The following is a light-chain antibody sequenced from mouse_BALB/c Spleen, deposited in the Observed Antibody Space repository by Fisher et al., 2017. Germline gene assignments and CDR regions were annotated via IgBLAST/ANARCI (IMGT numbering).Light chain of an antibody. J-gene: IGKJ5*01. CDR2: STS. CDR1: SSISSNY. V-gene: IGKV4-79*01. Sequence: IVLTQSTAIMSASPGEKVTMTCSASSSISSNYLHWYQQKPGFSPKLLIYSTSNLASGVPARFSGSGSGTSYSLTISRMEAEDAATYYCQQRSSYPLTFGAGTKLELK. CDR3: QQRSSYPLT.